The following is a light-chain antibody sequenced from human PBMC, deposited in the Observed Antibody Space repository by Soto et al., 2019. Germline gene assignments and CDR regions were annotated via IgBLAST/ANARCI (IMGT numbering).Light chain of an antibody. V-gene: IGKV3D-20*02. CDR1: QSVSSSY. J-gene: IGKJ1*01. CDR3: HQRSDWPWT. CDR2: DTS. Sequence: EIVMTQSPATLSVSPGEGATLSCRASQSVSSSYLAWYQQKPGQAPRLLIYDTSNRATGIPARFSGSGSGTDFTLTISSLEPEDFAVYYCHQRSDWPWTFGQGTKVDIK.